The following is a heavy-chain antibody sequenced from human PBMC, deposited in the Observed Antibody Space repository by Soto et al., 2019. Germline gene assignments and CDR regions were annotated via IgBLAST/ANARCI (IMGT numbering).Heavy chain of an antibody. Sequence: QVPLVQSGAEVKTPGASVKVSCKASGYTFTKYAISWMRQAPGQGLEWIGWISVYNGNTKYAENLQGRVTVTTDTSTTTVYMELRSLRSDDTAVYYCAREGAGLYYYYYGMDVWGQGTTVTVPS. V-gene: IGHV1-18*01. CDR1: GYTFTKYA. CDR3: AREGAGLYYYYYGMDV. D-gene: IGHD6-19*01. J-gene: IGHJ6*02. CDR2: ISVYNGNT.